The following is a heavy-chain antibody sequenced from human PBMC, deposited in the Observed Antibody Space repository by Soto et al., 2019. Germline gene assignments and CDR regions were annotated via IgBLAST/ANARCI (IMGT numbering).Heavy chain of an antibody. V-gene: IGHV1-69*13. D-gene: IGHD3-9*01. CDR2: IITVFGTA. Sequence: SVKVSCKASGGSLSNYGISWVRQAPGQGLEWMRGIITVFGTANYAQKLQGRVTITADESTRIVYMDVTSLRSEDTAVYYCARGDATKIVVTTYYAMDVWGQGTTVTV. CDR1: GGSLSNYG. J-gene: IGHJ6*02. CDR3: ARGDATKIVVTTYYAMDV.